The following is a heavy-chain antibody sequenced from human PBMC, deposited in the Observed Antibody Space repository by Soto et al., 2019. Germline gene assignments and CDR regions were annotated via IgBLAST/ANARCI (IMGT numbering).Heavy chain of an antibody. CDR2: ITFSGNTV. CDR1: GFTFSDSY. V-gene: IGHV3-11*01. Sequence: PGGSLRLSCAASGFTFSDSYMSWIRQAPGKGLEWISYITFSGNTVYYAHSLKGRFTISRDNAKNSLYLQMNRLRAEDTAVYYCARVSWREKYGMDVWGQGTTVTVSS. CDR3: ARVSWREKYGMDV. J-gene: IGHJ6*02.